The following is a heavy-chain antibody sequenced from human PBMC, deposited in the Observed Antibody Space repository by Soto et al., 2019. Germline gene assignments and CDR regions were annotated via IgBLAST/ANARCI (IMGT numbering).Heavy chain of an antibody. J-gene: IGHJ6*02. CDR1: GFTVSSNY. V-gene: IGHV3-53*02. Sequence: EVQLVETGGGLIQPGGSLRLSCAASGFTVSSNYMSWVRQAPGKGLEWVSVIYSGGSTYYADSVKGRFTISRDNSKNTLYLQMNSLRAEDTAVYYCARDGSSTLYYGMDVWGQGTTVRLL. CDR2: IYSGGST. CDR3: ARDGSSTLYYGMDV. D-gene: IGHD6-6*01.